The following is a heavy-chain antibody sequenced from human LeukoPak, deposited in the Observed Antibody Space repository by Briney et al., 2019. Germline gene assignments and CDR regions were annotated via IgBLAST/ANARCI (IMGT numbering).Heavy chain of an antibody. CDR1: GFTFDDYA. V-gene: IGHV3-9*01. CDR2: ISWNSGSI. Sequence: GGSLRLSCAASGFTFDDYAMHWVRQAPGKGLEGVSGISWNSGSIGYADSVKGRFTISRDNAKNSLYLQMNSLRAEDTAVYYCARGEAVAGTYFDYWGQGTLVTVSS. D-gene: IGHD6-19*01. J-gene: IGHJ4*02. CDR3: ARGEAVAGTYFDY.